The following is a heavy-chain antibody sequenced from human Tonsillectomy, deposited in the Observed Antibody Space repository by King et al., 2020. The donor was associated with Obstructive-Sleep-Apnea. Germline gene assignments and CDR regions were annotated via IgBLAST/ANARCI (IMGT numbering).Heavy chain of an antibody. D-gene: IGHD4-17*01. CDR2: MSYDGSNK. CDR3: AKNGVAYGDYKGEYHFGMDV. J-gene: IGHJ6*02. Sequence: VQLVESGGGVVQPGRSLRLSCAASGFTFSSYGMHWVRQAPGKGLEWVAVMSYDGSNKFYADSVKGRFTISRDNSKNTLYLQINSLRPDDTAVYYCAKNGVAYGDYKGEYHFGMDVLGQGTTVTVSS. CDR1: GFTFSSYG. V-gene: IGHV3-30*18.